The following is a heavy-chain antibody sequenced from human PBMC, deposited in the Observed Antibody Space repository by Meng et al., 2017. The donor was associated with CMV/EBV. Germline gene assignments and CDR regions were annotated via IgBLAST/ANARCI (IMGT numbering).Heavy chain of an antibody. V-gene: IGHV3-30*04. D-gene: IGHD3-22*01. J-gene: IGHJ6*02. Sequence: GESLKISCAASGFSFSHYAMHWVRQTPGKGLEWVAVISYDGSNKYTADSVQGRLTISRDNSKNNLYLQMNSLTVEDTAVYYCVRDQGGESMIAVLIERFGMDVWGQGTTVTVSS. CDR1: GFSFSHYA. CDR2: ISYDGSNK. CDR3: VRDQGGESMIAVLIERFGMDV.